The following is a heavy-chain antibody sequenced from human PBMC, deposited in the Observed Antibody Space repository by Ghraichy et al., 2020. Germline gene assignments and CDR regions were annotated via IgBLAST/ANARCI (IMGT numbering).Heavy chain of an antibody. CDR1: GGSISSYY. V-gene: IGHV4-59*01. Sequence: ESLNISCTVSGGSISSYYWSWIRQPPGKGLEWIGYIYYSGSTNYNPSLKSRLTISVDTSKNQFSLKLTSVTAADTAVYYCARVITGTTFAFDIWGQGTMVTVSS. D-gene: IGHD1-20*01. CDR2: IYYSGST. J-gene: IGHJ3*02. CDR3: ARVITGTTFAFDI.